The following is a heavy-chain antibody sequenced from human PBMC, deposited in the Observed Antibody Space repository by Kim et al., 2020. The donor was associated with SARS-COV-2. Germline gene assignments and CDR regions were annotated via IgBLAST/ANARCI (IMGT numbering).Heavy chain of an antibody. V-gene: IGHV3-9*01. J-gene: IGHJ4*02. D-gene: IGHD6-13*01. CDR3: TKDRYRSNWYVFDD. CDR1: GFTFDDYA. CDR2: LSWNSGNI. Sequence: GGSLRLSCAASGFTFDDYAMHWVRQAPGKGLQWVSGLSWNSGNIVYADSVKGRFTISRDNAKNSLYLQMNSLRAEDTAFYYCTKDRYRSNWYVFDDWGQGTLVTVSS.